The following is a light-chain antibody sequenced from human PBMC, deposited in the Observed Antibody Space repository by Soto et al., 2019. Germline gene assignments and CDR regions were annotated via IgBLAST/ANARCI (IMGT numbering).Light chain of an antibody. CDR3: MQARQTPLT. J-gene: IGKJ3*01. CDR2: LGS. Sequence: DIVMTQSPLSLPVTPGEPASISCRSSQSLLHSNGYNYLDWYLQKPGQSPQLLIYLGSNRASGAPDRFCKSGSRTDFSLKNSRVEADDVGVYYCMQARQTPLTVGPGTKVVIK. CDR1: QSLLHSNGYNY. V-gene: IGKV2-28*01.